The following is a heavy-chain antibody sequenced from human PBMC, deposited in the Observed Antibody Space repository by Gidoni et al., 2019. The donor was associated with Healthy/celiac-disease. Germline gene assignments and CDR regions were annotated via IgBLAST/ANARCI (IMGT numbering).Heavy chain of an antibody. CDR1: GGSISSGSYY. D-gene: IGHD6-19*01. V-gene: IGHV4-61*02. Sequence: QVQLQESGPGLVKPSQTLSLTCTVSGGSISSGSYYWSWIRQPAGKGLEWIGRIYTSGSTNYNPSLKSRVTISVDTSKNQFSLKLSSVTAADTAVYYCARGEGWAVAAPGWFDPWGQGTLVTVSS. CDR3: ARGEGWAVAAPGWFDP. J-gene: IGHJ5*02. CDR2: IYTSGST.